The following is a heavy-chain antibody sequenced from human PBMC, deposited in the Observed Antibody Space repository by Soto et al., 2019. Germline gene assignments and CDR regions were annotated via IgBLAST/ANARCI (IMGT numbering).Heavy chain of an antibody. Sequence: SETLSLTCTVSGGSISSGGYYWSWIRQHPGKGLEWIGYIYYSGSTYSNPSLKSRVTISVDRSKNQFSLKLSSVTAADTAVYYCARPPTTVTSYDHWGQGSLVNVSS. CDR3: ARPPTTVTSYDH. CDR2: IYYSGST. J-gene: IGHJ4*02. CDR1: GGSISSGGYY. D-gene: IGHD4-17*01. V-gene: IGHV4-31*09.